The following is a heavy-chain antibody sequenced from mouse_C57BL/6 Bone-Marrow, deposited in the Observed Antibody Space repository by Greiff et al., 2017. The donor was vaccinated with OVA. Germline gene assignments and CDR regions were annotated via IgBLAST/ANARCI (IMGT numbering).Heavy chain of an antibody. Sequence: DVKLRESGPGLVKPSQSLSLTCSVTGYSITSGYYWNWIRQFPGNKLEWMGYISYDGSNNYNPSLKNRISITRDTSKNQFFLKLNSVTTEDTATYYCAGGWYGNYFFAYWGQGTLVTVSA. CDR1: GYSITSGYY. J-gene: IGHJ3*01. D-gene: IGHD2-10*02. CDR3: AGGWYGNYFFAY. CDR2: ISYDGSN. V-gene: IGHV3-6*01.